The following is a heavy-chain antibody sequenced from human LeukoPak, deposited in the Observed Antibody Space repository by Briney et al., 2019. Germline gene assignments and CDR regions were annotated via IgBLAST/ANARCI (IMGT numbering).Heavy chain of an antibody. J-gene: IGHJ4*02. V-gene: IGHV3-23*01. CDR3: AKDVLLWFGELSYYDY. Sequence: GGSLRLSCAASGFTFSSYAMSWVRQPPGKGLEWVSAISGSGGSTYYADAVKGRFTISRDNSKNTLYLQMNSLRAEDTAVYYCAKDVLLWFGELSYYDYWGQGTLVTVSS. CDR2: ISGSGGST. CDR1: GFTFSSYA. D-gene: IGHD3-10*01.